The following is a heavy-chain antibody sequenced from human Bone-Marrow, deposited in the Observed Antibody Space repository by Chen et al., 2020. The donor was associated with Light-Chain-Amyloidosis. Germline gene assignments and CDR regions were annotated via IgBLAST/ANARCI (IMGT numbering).Heavy chain of an antibody. V-gene: IGHV3-43*02. J-gene: IGHJ4*02. CDR2: ISWDGRST. D-gene: IGHD2-2*01. CDR1: GFTSSNVW. Sequence: EVQVVQSGGGLVKPGGSLRLSCAASGFTSSNVWMSWVRQVPGKGLEWVSLISWDGRSTYYADSVKGRFTISRDNSKNSLYLQMNSLRTEDTALYYCVKDIEQYQLLFGLGYWGQGTLVTVSS. CDR3: VKDIEQYQLLFGLGY.